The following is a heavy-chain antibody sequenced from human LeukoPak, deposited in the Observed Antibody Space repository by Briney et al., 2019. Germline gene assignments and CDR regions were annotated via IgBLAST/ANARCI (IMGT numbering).Heavy chain of an antibody. CDR1: GFTFSSYS. D-gene: IGHD3-22*01. CDR2: ISSSSSYI. V-gene: IGHV3-21*01. CDR3: ARYYYDSSGYYYPFDY. Sequence: GGSLRLSCAASGFTFSSYSMDWVRQAPGKGLEWVSSISSSSSYIYYADSVKGRFTISRDNAKISLYLQMNSLRAEDTAVYYCARYYYDSSGYYYPFDYWGQGTLVTVSS. J-gene: IGHJ4*02.